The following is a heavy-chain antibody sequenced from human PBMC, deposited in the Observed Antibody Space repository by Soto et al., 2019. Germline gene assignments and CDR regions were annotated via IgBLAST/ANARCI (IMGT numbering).Heavy chain of an antibody. CDR3: VYDFWSGYKERLDY. CDR2: ISAYNGNT. J-gene: IGHJ4*02. V-gene: IGHV1-18*01. CDR1: GYTFTSYG. D-gene: IGHD3-3*01. Sequence: ASVKVSCQASGYTFTSYGISWVRQAPGQGLEWMGWISAYNGNTNYAQKLQGRVTMTTDTSTSTAYMELRSLRSDDTAVYYCVYDFWSGYKERLDYWGQGTLVTVSS.